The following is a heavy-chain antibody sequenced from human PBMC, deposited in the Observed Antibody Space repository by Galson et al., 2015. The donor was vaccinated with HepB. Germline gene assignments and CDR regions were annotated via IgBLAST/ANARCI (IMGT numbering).Heavy chain of an antibody. Sequence: SLRLSCAASGFTFSDHYMDWVRQAPGKGLEWVGRSQNRRQNYIIEYAASVKCRFTISRDDLKTSLYLQMNSLKTEDTAVYYCTRWSTGAQDYWGRGTLVTVSS. V-gene: IGHV3-72*01. CDR2: SQNRRQNYII. CDR1: GFTFSDHY. CDR3: TRWSTGAQDY. D-gene: IGHD1-26*01. J-gene: IGHJ4*02.